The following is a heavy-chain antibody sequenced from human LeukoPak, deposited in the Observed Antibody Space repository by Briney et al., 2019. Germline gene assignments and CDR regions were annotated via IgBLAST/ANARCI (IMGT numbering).Heavy chain of an antibody. CDR3: ARLSTVTTSFDY. V-gene: IGHV4-39*07. CDR1: GGSISSSSYY. D-gene: IGHD4-11*01. CDR2: IYPTGST. J-gene: IGHJ4*02. Sequence: PSETLSLTCTVSGGSISSSSYYWGWIRQPPGKGLEWIGNIYPTGSTYYNPSLKSRVTISVDTSKNQFSLKLSSVTAADTAVYYCARLSTVTTSFDYWGQGTLVTVSS.